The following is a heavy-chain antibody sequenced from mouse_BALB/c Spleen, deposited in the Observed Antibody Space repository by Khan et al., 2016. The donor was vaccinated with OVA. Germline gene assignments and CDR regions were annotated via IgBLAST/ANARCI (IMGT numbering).Heavy chain of an antibody. CDR1: GYTFTSYW. CDR3: VRDRSDY. V-gene: IGHV1-7*01. CDR2: INPTSGYT. Sequence: VQLQESGAELAKPGASVKMSCKASGYTFTSYWIHWIKQRPGQGLEWIGYINPTSGYTDYNQKFKDKATLTADKSSSTAYMQLSSLTSDDSAVYDWVRDRSDYWGQGTALTVSS. J-gene: IGHJ2*01.